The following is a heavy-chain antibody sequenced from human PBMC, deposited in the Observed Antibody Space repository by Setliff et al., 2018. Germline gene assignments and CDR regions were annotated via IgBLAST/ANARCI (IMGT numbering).Heavy chain of an antibody. V-gene: IGHV4-59*12. CDR1: SGSISSYY. D-gene: IGHD1-1*01. CDR3: ARVRNTQNGFFDY. CDR2: IYYSGST. Sequence: SETLSLTCTVSSGSISSYYWSWIRQPPGKGLEWIGSIYYSGSTNYNPSLNSRLTISVDTSKNQFSLRLTSVTAADTAIYYCARVRNTQNGFFDYWSQGTLVTVSS. J-gene: IGHJ4*02.